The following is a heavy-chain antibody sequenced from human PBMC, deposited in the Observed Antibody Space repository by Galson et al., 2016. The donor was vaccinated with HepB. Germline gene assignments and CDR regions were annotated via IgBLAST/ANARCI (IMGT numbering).Heavy chain of an antibody. Sequence: CAISGDSVSSNSAAWNWIRQSPSRGLEWLGRIYYRSNWHYDYAVSVKRRVTINPDTSKNQFSLHLNSVTPEETAVYYCARVSLITASVWTWSAVDYWGLGTPVTVSS. D-gene: IGHD6-19*01. CDR1: GDSVSSNSAA. V-gene: IGHV6-1*01. CDR3: ARVSLITASVWTWSAVDY. CDR2: IYYRSNWHY. J-gene: IGHJ4*02.